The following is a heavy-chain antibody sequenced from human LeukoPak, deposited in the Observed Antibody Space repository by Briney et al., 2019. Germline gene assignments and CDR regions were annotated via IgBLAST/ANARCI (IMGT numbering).Heavy chain of an antibody. V-gene: IGHV4-59*01. CDR1: GGSISSYY. CDR2: IYSSGNT. J-gene: IGHJ4*02. CDR3: ARDSGGAAANLDY. Sequence: PSETLSLTCTVSGGSISSYYWSWIRQPPGKGLEWIGYIYSSGNTNYNPSLKSRVTISVDTSKNQFSLKLSSVTAADTAVYYCARDSGGAAANLDYWGQGILVTVSS. D-gene: IGHD6-13*01.